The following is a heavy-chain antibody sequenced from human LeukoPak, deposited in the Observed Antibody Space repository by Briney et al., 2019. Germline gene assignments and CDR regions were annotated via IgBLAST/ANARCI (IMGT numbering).Heavy chain of an antibody. CDR3: VGEHIVVVTAVYYFDY. CDR1: GYSISSGYY. CDR2: IYHSGST. D-gene: IGHD2-21*02. Sequence: SETLSLTCTVSGYSISSGYYWGWIRQPPGKELEWIGSIYHSGSTYYNPSLKSRVTISVDTSKNQFSLKLSSVTAADTAVYYCVGEHIVVVTAVYYFDYXXQGTLVTVSS. V-gene: IGHV4-38-2*02. J-gene: IGHJ4*02.